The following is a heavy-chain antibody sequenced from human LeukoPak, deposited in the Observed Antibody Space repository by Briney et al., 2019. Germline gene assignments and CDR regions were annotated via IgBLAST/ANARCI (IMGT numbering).Heavy chain of an antibody. J-gene: IGHJ6*02. Sequence: PSETLSLTCTVSGGSISSYSWSWIRQPAGKGLEWIGRISTSGSTNYNPSLKSRVTMSVDTSKNQFSLKLSSVTAADTAVYYCASGMITMVRGVIIPQLYYYGMDVWGQGTTVTVSS. CDR2: ISTSGST. D-gene: IGHD3-10*01. CDR1: GGSISSYS. CDR3: ASGMITMVRGVIIPQLYYYGMDV. V-gene: IGHV4-4*07.